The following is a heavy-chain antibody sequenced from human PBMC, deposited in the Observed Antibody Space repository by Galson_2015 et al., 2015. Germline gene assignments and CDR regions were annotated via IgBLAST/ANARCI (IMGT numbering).Heavy chain of an antibody. CDR1: GFTFSSYW. CDR3: ARDGTGIAVAVLTARGPWFGY. Sequence: SLRLSCAASGFTFSSYWMHWVRQAPGKGLVWVSRINSDGSSTSYADSVKGRFTISRDNAKNSLYLQMNSLRAEDTAVYYCARDGTGIAVAVLTARGPWFGYWGQGTLVTVSS. J-gene: IGHJ4*02. V-gene: IGHV3-74*01. D-gene: IGHD6-19*01. CDR2: INSDGSST.